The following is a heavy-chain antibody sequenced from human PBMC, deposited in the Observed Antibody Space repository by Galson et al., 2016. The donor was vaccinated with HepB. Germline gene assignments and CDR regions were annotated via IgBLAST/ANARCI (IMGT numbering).Heavy chain of an antibody. J-gene: IGHJ5*02. CDR3: ARGGVGATILGNWFDP. CDR2: IISASSAI. CDR1: GFTFSSYS. Sequence: SLRLSCAASGFTFSSYSMNWVRQAPGKGLEWVSYIISASSAIFYADSVKGRFTISRDNAKNSLYLQMNSLRDEDSAVYFCARGGVGATILGNWFDPWGQGTLVTVSS. V-gene: IGHV3-48*02. D-gene: IGHD1-26*01.